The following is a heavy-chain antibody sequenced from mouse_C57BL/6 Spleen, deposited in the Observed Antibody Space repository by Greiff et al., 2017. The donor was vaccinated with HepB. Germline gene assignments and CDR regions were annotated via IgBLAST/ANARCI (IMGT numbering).Heavy chain of an antibody. CDR2: ISYDGSN. V-gene: IGHV3-6*01. Sequence: EVKLMESGPGLVKPSQSLSLTCSVTGYSITSGYYWNWIRQFPGNKLEWMGYISYDGSNNYNPSLKNRISITRDTSKNQFFLKLNSVTTEDTATYYCARRGVYYDYEDYFDYWGQGTTLTVSS. J-gene: IGHJ2*01. CDR1: GYSITSGYY. D-gene: IGHD2-4*01. CDR3: ARRGVYYDYEDYFDY.